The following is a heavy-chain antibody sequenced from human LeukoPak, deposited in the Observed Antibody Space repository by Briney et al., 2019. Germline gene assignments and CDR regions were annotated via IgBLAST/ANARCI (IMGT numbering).Heavy chain of an antibody. CDR1: GFTFSNYA. CDR3: AKDVESGRSADY. Sequence: PGGSLRLSCAASGFTFSNYAMSWVRQAPGKGLEWVSTISGSGGGTYYADSVKGRFTLSRDNSMNTLYLQMNSLRAEDTAVYYCAKDVESGRSADYWGQGTLVIVSS. D-gene: IGHD3-10*01. J-gene: IGHJ4*02. V-gene: IGHV3-23*01. CDR2: ISGSGGGT.